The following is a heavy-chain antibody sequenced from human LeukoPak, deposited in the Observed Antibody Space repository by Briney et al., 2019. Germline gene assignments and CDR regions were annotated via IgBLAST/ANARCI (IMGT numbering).Heavy chain of an antibody. CDR3: ARDLDGDYFDY. Sequence: GASVKVSCKASGGTFSSYAISWVRQAPGQGLEWMGGIIPIFGTANYAQKFQGRVTITTDEPTSTAYMELSSLRSEDTAVYYCARDLDGDYFDYWGQGTLVTVSS. V-gene: IGHV1-69*05. D-gene: IGHD3/OR15-3a*01. CDR1: GGTFSSYA. CDR2: IIPIFGTA. J-gene: IGHJ4*02.